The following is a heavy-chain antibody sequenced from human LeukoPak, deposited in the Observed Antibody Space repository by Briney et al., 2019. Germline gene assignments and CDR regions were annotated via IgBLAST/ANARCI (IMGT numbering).Heavy chain of an antibody. Sequence: ASVKVSCKASGGTFSSYAISWVRQAPGQGLEWMGWINTNTGNPTYAQGFTGRFVFSLDTSVSTAYLQISSLKAEDTAVYYCAGGDVLLWFGELLKGFDPWGQGTLVTVSS. CDR3: AGGDVLLWFGELLKGFDP. CDR1: GGTFSSYA. J-gene: IGHJ5*02. V-gene: IGHV7-4-1*02. CDR2: INTNTGNP. D-gene: IGHD3-10*01.